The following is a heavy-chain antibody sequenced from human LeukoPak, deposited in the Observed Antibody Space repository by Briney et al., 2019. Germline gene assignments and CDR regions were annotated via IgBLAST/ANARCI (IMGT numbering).Heavy chain of an antibody. D-gene: IGHD2-21*01. V-gene: IGHV3-74*01. J-gene: IGHJ4*02. CDR3: AKDDLYCGGDCYWGSY. CDR2: INTDGSST. Sequence: GGSLRLSCAASGFTFSSYWMHWVRQAPGKGLVWVSRINTDGSSTSYADSVKGRFTISRDNAKNTLYLQMNSLRAEDTAVYYCAKDDLYCGGDCYWGSYWGQGTLVTVSS. CDR1: GFTFSSYW.